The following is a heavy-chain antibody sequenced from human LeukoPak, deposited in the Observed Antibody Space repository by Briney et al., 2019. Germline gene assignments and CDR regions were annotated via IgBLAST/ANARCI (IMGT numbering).Heavy chain of an antibody. CDR2: IKQDGSEK. D-gene: IGHD2-15*01. Sequence: GGSLRLSCAASGFTFSSYWMSRVRQAPGKGLEWVANIKQDGSEKYYVDSVKGRFTISRDNAKNSLYLQMNSLRAEDTAVYHCARAAPYCSGGSCYLNYWGQGTLVTVSS. CDR1: GFTFSSYW. CDR3: ARAAPYCSGGSCYLNY. V-gene: IGHV3-7*01. J-gene: IGHJ4*02.